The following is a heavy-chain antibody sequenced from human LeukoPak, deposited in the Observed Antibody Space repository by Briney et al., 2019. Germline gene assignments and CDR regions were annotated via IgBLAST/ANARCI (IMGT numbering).Heavy chain of an antibody. J-gene: IGHJ4*02. V-gene: IGHV4-59*01. D-gene: IGHD3-3*01. CDR1: GGSISSYY. Sequence: SSETLSLTCTVSGGSISSYYWSWIRQPPGRGLEWIGYIYYSGSTNYNPSLKSRVTISVDTSKNQFSLKLSSVTAADTAVYYWARVYDFWSGYLFDYWGQGTLVTVSS. CDR3: ARVYDFWSGYLFDY. CDR2: IYYSGST.